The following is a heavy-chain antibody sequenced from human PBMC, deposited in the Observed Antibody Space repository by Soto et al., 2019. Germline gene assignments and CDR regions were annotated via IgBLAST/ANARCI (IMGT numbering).Heavy chain of an antibody. CDR3: ARHIVVAVTTNPLDY. CDR1: GGSISSSSYY. Sequence: QVQLQESGPGLVKPSETLSLTCTVSGGSISSSSYYWGWIRQPPGKGLEWIGSIYYSGSTYYNPSLKSRVTISVDTSKNQFSLRLSSVTAADTAVYYCARHIVVAVTTNPLDYWGQGTLVTVSS. CDR2: IYYSGST. D-gene: IGHD2-15*01. V-gene: IGHV4-39*01. J-gene: IGHJ4*02.